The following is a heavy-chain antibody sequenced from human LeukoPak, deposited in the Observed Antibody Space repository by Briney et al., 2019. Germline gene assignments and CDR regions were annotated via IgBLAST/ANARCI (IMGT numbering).Heavy chain of an antibody. V-gene: IGHV6-1*01. CDR3: ARIAVAGMGDDY. D-gene: IGHD6-19*01. Sequence: SPTPSLTLALSRGRVSSNSGALEWIRQSPSRSLLGPGRTYYRSKWYNDYAVSVKSRITINPDTSKNQFSLQLNSVTPEDTAVYYCARIAVAGMGDDYWGQGTLVTVSS. CDR1: RGRVSSNSGA. J-gene: IGHJ4*02. CDR2: TYYRSKWYN.